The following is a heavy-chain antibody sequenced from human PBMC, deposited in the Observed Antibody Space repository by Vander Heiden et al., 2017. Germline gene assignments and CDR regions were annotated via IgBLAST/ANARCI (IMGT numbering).Heavy chain of an antibody. Sequence: QVQLVESGGGVVQPGRSLRLSCAASGFTFSSSGMPWVRQAPGKGLEWVAVISYDGSNKYYADSVKGRFTISRDNSKNTLYLQMNSLRAEDTAVYYCAKDQGRFLEWLFPDFDYWGQGTLVTVSS. CDR3: AKDQGRFLEWLFPDFDY. CDR1: GFTFSSSG. J-gene: IGHJ4*02. D-gene: IGHD3-3*01. V-gene: IGHV3-30*18. CDR2: ISYDGSNK.